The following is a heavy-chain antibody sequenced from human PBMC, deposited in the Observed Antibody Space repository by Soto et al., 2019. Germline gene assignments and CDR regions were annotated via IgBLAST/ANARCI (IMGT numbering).Heavy chain of an antibody. CDR2: ISYDGSNK. CDR1: GFTFSSYA. D-gene: IGHD1-26*01. Sequence: GVSLRLSCAASGFTFSSYAMHWVRQAPGKGLEWVAVISYDGSNKYYADSVKGRFTISRDNSKNTLYLQMNSLRAEDTAVYYCAREVEVGGTDIYYFDYWGQGTLVTVSS. CDR3: AREVEVGGTDIYYFDY. V-gene: IGHV3-30-3*01. J-gene: IGHJ4*02.